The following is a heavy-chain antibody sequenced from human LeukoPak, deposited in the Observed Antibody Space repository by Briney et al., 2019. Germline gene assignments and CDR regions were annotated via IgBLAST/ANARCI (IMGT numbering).Heavy chain of an antibody. J-gene: IGHJ4*02. D-gene: IGHD2-21*02. CDR1: GYTFTGYY. Sequence: ASVKVSCKSSGYTFTGYYMHWVRQAPGQGLEWMGWINPNSGGTNYAQKFQGRVTMTRDTSISTAYMELSRLRSDDTAVYYCARDSTRKGDWDFDYWGQGTLVTVSS. V-gene: IGHV1-2*02. CDR3: ARDSTRKGDWDFDY. CDR2: INPNSGGT.